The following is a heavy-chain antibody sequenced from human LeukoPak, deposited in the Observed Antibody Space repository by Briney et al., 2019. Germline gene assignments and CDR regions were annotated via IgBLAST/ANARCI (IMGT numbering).Heavy chain of an antibody. CDR3: VRDMGGWQTYFDY. V-gene: IGHV3-21*01. J-gene: IGHJ4*02. D-gene: IGHD6-19*01. Sequence: GGSLRLSCAASGFTFSSYAMSWVRQAPGKGLEWVSSISSSSSYIYYADSVKGRFTISRDNATNSLYLQLNSLRAEDTAVYYCVRDMGGWQTYFDYWGQGTLVTVSS. CDR1: GFTFSSYA. CDR2: ISSSSSYI.